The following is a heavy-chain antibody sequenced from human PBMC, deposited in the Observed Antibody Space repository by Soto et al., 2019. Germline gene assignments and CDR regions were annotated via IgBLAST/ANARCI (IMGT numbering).Heavy chain of an antibody. V-gene: IGHV4-4*02. CDR2: IYHSGST. CDR3: AASCVGCRGFNYYGMDV. D-gene: IGHD5-12*01. CDR1: GASISSSNW. J-gene: IGHJ6*02. Sequence: SDTLSLTCAVSGASISSSNWWSWVRQPPGKGLEWIGEIYHSGSTNYNPSLKSRVTISVDKSKNQFSLKLSSVTAADTAVYYCAASCVGCRGFNYYGMDVWGQGTTVTVSS.